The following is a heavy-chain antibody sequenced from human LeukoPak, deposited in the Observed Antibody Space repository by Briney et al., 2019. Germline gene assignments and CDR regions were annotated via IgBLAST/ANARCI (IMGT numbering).Heavy chain of an antibody. Sequence: ASVKVSCKASGYTLTSYGISWVRQAPGQGLEWMGWISAYNGNTNYAQKLQGRVTMTTDTSTSTAYMELRSLRSDDTAVYYCARERGHTAMAEEGWFDPWGQGTLVTVSS. V-gene: IGHV1-18*04. CDR3: ARERGHTAMAEEGWFDP. CDR2: ISAYNGNT. D-gene: IGHD5-18*01. J-gene: IGHJ5*02. CDR1: GYTLTSYG.